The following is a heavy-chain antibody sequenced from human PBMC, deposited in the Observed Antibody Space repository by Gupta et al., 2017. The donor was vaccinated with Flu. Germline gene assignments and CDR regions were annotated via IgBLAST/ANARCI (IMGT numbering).Heavy chain of an antibody. D-gene: IGHD2-2*01. CDR2: INTITGNP. Sequence: QVQLVQSGSELKKPGASVNISCKASGYDFSSHGINWVRQAPGQGLEWMGWINTITGNPTYVQGLTGRFVFALDTSVTTAFLQISSLKSDDSAIYYCGRGIAAVPAALDAWGQGTLVTVS. CDR1: GYDFSSHG. J-gene: IGHJ5*02. V-gene: IGHV7-4-1*02. CDR3: GRGIAAVPAALDA.